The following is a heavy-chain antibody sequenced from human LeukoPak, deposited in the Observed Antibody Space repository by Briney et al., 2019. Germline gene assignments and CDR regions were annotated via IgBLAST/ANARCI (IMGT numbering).Heavy chain of an antibody. J-gene: IGHJ4*02. CDR2: INHSGST. CDR3: ATGVIFGVVRC. Sequence: SETLSLTCAVYGGSFSGYYWSWIRQPPGKGLEWIGGINHSGSTNYNPSLKSRVTISVDTSKNQFSLKLSSVTAADTAVYYCATGVIFGVVRCWGQGTLVTVSS. V-gene: IGHV4-34*01. D-gene: IGHD3-3*01. CDR1: GGSFSGYY.